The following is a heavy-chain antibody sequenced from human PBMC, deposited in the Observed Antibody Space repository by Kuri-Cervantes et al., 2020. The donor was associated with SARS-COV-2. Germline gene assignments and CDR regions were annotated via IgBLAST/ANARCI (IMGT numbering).Heavy chain of an antibody. CDR2: INPNSGGT. Sequence: ASVKVSCKASGYTFTSYAMHWVRQAPGQGLEWMGWINPNSGGTNYAQKFQGWVTMTRDTSISTAYMELSRLRSDDTAVYYCARDLMDCSSTSCYPRGMDVWGQGTTVTVSS. CDR3: ARDLMDCSSTSCYPRGMDV. V-gene: IGHV1-2*04. CDR1: GYTFTSYA. J-gene: IGHJ6*02. D-gene: IGHD2-2*01.